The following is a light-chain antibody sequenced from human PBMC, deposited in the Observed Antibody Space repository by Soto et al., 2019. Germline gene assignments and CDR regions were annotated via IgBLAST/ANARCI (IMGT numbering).Light chain of an antibody. J-gene: IGLJ1*01. CDR2: EVS. Sequence: QSVLTQPASVSGSPGQSITISCSGTSSDIGAYNYVSWYQHHPDKAPKFMIYEVSNRPLEVSDRFSASKSGNTAYLTISGLQAEDEADYYCSSYTTSSTLVFGTGTKVTVL. V-gene: IGLV2-14*01. CDR1: SSDIGAYNY. CDR3: SSYTTSSTLV.